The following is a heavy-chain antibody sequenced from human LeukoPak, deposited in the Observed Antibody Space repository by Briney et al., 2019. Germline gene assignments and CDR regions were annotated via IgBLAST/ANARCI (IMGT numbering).Heavy chain of an antibody. D-gene: IGHD2-15*01. CDR2: ISFDGGNP. Sequence: TGGSLRLSCAASGFTFSSFGMHWVRQAPGKGLEWVALISFDGGNPYYADSVRGRFTISRDNSKDTLYLQMNSLRAEDTAVYYCARCYGGSCYMDCWGQGTLVTVSS. V-gene: IGHV3-33*08. CDR1: GFTFSSFG. J-gene: IGHJ4*02. CDR3: ARCYGGSCYMDC.